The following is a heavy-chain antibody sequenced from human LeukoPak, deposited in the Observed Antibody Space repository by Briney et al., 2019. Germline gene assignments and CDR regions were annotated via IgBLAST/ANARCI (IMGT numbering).Heavy chain of an antibody. Sequence: GASVKVSCKASGGTFSSYAISWVRQAPGQGLEWMGRITPILGIANYAQKFQGRVTITADKSTSTAYMELSSLRSEDTAVYYCARDVDWFDPWGQGTLVTVSS. CDR3: ARDVDWFDP. V-gene: IGHV1-69*04. CDR2: ITPILGIA. J-gene: IGHJ5*02. CDR1: GGTFSSYA.